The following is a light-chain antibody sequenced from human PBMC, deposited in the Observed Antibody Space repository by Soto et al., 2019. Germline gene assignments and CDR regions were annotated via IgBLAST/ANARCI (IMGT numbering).Light chain of an antibody. J-gene: IGKJ3*01. Sequence: EIVLTQSPATLSLSPGERSTLSCRASQSISSYLACYQQKPGQAPSLLIYDASNRATGIPARFSGSGSGKDFTLTISSLEPEDFAVYYCQQRSNWLFGPGTKVDIK. CDR2: DAS. CDR3: QQRSNWL. CDR1: QSISSY. V-gene: IGKV3-11*01.